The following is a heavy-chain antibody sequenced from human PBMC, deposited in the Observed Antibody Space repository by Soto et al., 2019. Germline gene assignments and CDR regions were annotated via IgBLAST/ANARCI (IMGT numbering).Heavy chain of an antibody. CDR2: IIPIFGTA. CDR3: AGHVGVSREYSYGYGYFDY. J-gene: IGHJ4*02. CDR1: GGTFSSYA. D-gene: IGHD5-18*01. Sequence: QVQLVQSGAEVKKPGSSVKVSCKASGGTFSSYAISWVRQAPGQGLEWMGGIIPIFGTANYAQKFQGRVTITADESTSTANMRRSSLRSEDTAVNYCAGHVGVSREYSYGYGYFDYWGQGTLVTVSS. V-gene: IGHV1-69*12.